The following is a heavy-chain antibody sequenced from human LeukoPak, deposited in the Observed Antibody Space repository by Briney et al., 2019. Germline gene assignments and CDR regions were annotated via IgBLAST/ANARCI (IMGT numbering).Heavy chain of an antibody. Sequence: GASVKVSCKASVYTFTNYLMHWVRQAPGQRLEWMGWINAGNDNTKNSQNFQGRVTVTRDTSASTAYMELSSLRSEDTAVYYCTRDSRLTFDYWGQGTLVTVSS. J-gene: IGHJ4*02. V-gene: IGHV1-3*01. CDR1: VYTFTNYL. CDR3: TRDSRLTFDY. CDR2: INAGNDNT. D-gene: IGHD4/OR15-4a*01.